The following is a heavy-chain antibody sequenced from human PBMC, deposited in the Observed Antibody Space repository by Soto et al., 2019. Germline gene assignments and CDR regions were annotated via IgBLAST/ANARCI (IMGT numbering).Heavy chain of an antibody. CDR3: ASSYYYDSSGYSSLYYYYGMDV. D-gene: IGHD3-22*01. CDR2: INAGNGNT. V-gene: IGHV1-3*01. Sequence: GASVKVSCKASGYTFTNYAMHWVRQAPGQGLEWMGWINAGNGNTKYSQMFQGRVTITRDTSASTAYMELSSLRSEDTAVYYCASSYYYDSSGYSSLYYYYGMDVWGQGTKVTVPS. J-gene: IGHJ6*02. CDR1: GYTFTNYA.